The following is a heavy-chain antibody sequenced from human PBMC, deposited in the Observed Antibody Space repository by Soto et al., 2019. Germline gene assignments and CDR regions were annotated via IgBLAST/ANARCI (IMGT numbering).Heavy chain of an antibody. D-gene: IGHD5-12*01. CDR3: ARLVSVATMPFDY. CDR2: IIPIFGTA. CDR1: GGTFSSYA. Sequence: ASVKVSCMASGGTFSSYAISWVRQAPGQGLEWMGGIIPIFGTANYAQKFQGRVTITADESTSTAYMELSSLRSEDTAVYYCARLVSVATMPFDYWGQGTPVTVSS. J-gene: IGHJ4*02. V-gene: IGHV1-69*13.